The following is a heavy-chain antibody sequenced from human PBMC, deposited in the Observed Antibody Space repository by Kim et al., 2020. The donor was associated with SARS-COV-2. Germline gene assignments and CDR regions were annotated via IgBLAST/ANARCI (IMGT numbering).Heavy chain of an antibody. Sequence: SETLSLTCTVSGGSISNSSYYWGWIRQPPGKGLEWIGSIYSSGNTNYNPSLKSRVTISVDTSKNQFSLKLNSVTAADTAVSYCASLALCYEGCWRGYPVYWSQGTLVTVSA. J-gene: IGHJ4*02. CDR1: GGSISNSSYY. CDR2: IYSSGNT. V-gene: IGHV4-39*01. D-gene: IGHD3-3*01. CDR3: ASLALCYEGCWRGYPVY.